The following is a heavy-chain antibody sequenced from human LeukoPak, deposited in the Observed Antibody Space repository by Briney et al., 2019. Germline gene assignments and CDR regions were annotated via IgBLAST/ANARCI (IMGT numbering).Heavy chain of an antibody. Sequence: GGSLRLSCATSGFTFSSNWMSWVRHVPGRGLDRVAIIKPDGSAEYYAASVKGRFTVSRDNAKNSLYPQMNSLRVEDTAVYYCARANNSSWHNWGQGTLVTVSS. V-gene: IGHV3-7*01. J-gene: IGHJ4*02. CDR2: IKPDGSAE. D-gene: IGHD6-13*01. CDR3: ARANNSSWHN. CDR1: GFTFSSNW.